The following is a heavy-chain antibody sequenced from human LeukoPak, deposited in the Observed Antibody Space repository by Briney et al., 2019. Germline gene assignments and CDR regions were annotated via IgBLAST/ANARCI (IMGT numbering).Heavy chain of an antibody. D-gene: IGHD3-9*01. CDR1: GGSFSTYY. CDR2: INRSGTT. Sequence: SETLSLSCAIYGGSFSTYYWSWIRQPPGKGLEWIGEINRSGTTNYSPSLKSRVTISVETSKNLFSLKLSSLTAADTAVYYCAKNDRARPADYWGQGTLVTVSS. J-gene: IGHJ4*02. V-gene: IGHV4-34*01. CDR3: AKNDRARPADY.